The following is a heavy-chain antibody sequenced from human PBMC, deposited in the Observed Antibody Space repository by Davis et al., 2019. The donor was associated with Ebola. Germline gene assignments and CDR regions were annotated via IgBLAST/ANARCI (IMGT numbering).Heavy chain of an antibody. CDR1: GFTFSSYG. V-gene: IGHV3-33*01. D-gene: IGHD2-2*01. J-gene: IGHJ6*02. CDR2: IWYDGSNE. CDR3: ARDPPKPYCSSTSCEELYYYGMDV. Sequence: GESLKISCAASGFTFSSYGIHWVRQAPGKGLEWVAVIWYDGSNEFYADSVKGRFTISRDNSKNTLYLQMNSLRAEDTAVYYCARDPPKPYCSSTSCEELYYYGMDVWGQGTTVTVSS.